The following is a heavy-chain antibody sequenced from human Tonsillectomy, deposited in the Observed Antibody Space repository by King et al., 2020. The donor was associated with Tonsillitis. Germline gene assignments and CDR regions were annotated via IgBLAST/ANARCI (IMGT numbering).Heavy chain of an antibody. CDR2: IKQDGRVK. CDR3: ARGPTTVTPKYYFDY. CDR1: GFTFSSYW. J-gene: IGHJ4*02. D-gene: IGHD4-17*01. V-gene: IGHV3-7*01. Sequence: QLVQSGGGLVQPGGSLRLSCAVSGFTFSSYWMSLVRQAPGKGLEWVANIKQDGRVKYYVDSVKGRFTISRDNAKNSLYLQINSLRADDTAVYYCARGPTTVTPKYYFDYWGQGALVTVSS.